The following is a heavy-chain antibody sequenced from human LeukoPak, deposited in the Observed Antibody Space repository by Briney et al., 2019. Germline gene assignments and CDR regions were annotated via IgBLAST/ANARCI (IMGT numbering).Heavy chain of an antibody. J-gene: IGHJ3*02. V-gene: IGHV4-59*01. CDR1: GGSISSYY. Sequence: SETLSLTCTVSGGSISSYYWSWIRQPPGKGLEWIGYIYYSGSTNYNPSLKSRVTISVDTSKNQFSLKLSSVTAADTAVCYCARDDVAMGAFDIWGQGTMVTVSS. D-gene: IGHD2-21*01. CDR2: IYYSGST. CDR3: ARDDVAMGAFDI.